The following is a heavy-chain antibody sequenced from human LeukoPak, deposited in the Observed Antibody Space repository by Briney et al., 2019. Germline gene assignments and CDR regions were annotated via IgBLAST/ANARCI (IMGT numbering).Heavy chain of an antibody. J-gene: IGHJ4*02. V-gene: IGHV3-7*03. D-gene: IGHD5-12*01. CDR3: ARPRGGYDLDY. CDR2: IKQDGSEK. Sequence: PGGSLRLSCAASGFTFSSYGMHWVRQAPGKGLEWVANIKQDGSEKYYVDSVEGRFTISRDNAKNSLYLQMNSLRAEDTAVYYCARPRGGYDLDYWGQGTLVTVSS. CDR1: GFTFSSYG.